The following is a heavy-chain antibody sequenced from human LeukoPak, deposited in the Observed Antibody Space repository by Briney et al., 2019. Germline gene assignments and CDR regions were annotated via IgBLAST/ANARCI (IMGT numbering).Heavy chain of an antibody. D-gene: IGHD5-18*01. Sequence: GASVKVSCKASGYTFTGYYMHWVRQAPGQGLEWMGWINPNSGGTNYAQKFQGRVTMTRDTSISTAYMELSRLRSDDTAVYYCATGYSYGYERGYYYYYYMDVWGKGTTVTVSS. J-gene: IGHJ6*03. CDR3: ATGYSYGYERGYYYYYYMDV. CDR2: INPNSGGT. CDR1: GYTFTGYY. V-gene: IGHV1-2*02.